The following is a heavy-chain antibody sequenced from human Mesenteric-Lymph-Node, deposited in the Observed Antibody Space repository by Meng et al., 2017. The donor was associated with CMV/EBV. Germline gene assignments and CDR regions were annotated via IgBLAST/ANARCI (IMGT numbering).Heavy chain of an antibody. CDR1: GGSVSSGPYY. J-gene: IGHJ5*02. CDR2: FYNSGSI. V-gene: IGHV4-61*01. Sequence: SETLSLTCTVSGGSVSSGPYYWSWIRQPPEKGLGLIGYFYNSGSINYNPSLKSRFTISVDTSQNQFSLKLSSVTAADTAVYYCAKTGGADDYINVWFDPWGQGTLVTVSS. CDR3: AKTGGADDYINVWFDP. D-gene: IGHD4-11*01.